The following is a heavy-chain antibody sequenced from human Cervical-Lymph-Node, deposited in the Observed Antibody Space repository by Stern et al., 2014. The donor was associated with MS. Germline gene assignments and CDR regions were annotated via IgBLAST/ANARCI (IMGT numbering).Heavy chain of an antibody. CDR2: INTNTGNP. D-gene: IGHD6-19*01. CDR1: GYTFSTYA. V-gene: IGHV7-4-1*02. J-gene: IGHJ2*01. CDR3: ARGWLGPDWYFDL. Sequence: QDQLVQSGSELKKPGASVKVSCKASGYTFSTYALNWVRQAPGQGLEWMGWINTNTGNPTYAPGFTGRFVFSLDTSVSTAYLQISSLRSNDTAVYYCARGWLGPDWYFDLWGRGTLVTVSS.